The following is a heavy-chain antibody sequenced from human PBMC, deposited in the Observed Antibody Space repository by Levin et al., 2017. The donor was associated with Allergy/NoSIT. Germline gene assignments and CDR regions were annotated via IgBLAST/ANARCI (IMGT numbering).Heavy chain of an antibody. CDR2: IYLSGST. CDR1: GGSISSGGYS. Sequence: SPTLSLTCAVSGGSISSGGYSWSWIRQPPGKGLEWIGNIYLSGSTYYNPSLKSRVTISVDRSKNQFSLKLSSVTAADTAVYYCARVAGYSYGYYFDYWGQGTLVTVSS. D-gene: IGHD5-18*01. CDR3: ARVAGYSYGYYFDY. J-gene: IGHJ4*02. V-gene: IGHV4-30-2*01.